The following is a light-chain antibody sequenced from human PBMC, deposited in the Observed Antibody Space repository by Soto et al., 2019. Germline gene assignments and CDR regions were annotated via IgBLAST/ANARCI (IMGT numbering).Light chain of an antibody. CDR3: KSYAGRNTYV. J-gene: IGLJ1*01. V-gene: IGLV2-8*01. Sequence: QSVLTQPPSASGSPGQSVTISCTGTKNDIGGYDFVSWYQHHPGKPPRLIIYEVVQRPSGVPDRFSGSKSGNTASLTVSGLQAADEADYFCKSYAGRNTYVFGSGTKVTVL. CDR2: EVV. CDR1: KNDIGGYDF.